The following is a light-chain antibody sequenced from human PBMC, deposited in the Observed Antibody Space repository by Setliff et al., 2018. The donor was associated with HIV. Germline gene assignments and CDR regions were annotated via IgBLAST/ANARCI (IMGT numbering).Light chain of an antibody. CDR2: EVN. CDR3: TSYTSSDTYV. V-gene: IGLV2-14*02. CDR1: SNNLGNYDL. J-gene: IGLJ1*01. Sequence: QSVLTQPASASGAPGQSLTISCTGTSNNLGNYDLVSWYQQHPVEAPKLIIYEVNKRPPGVSSRFSGSQSGNTASLTISGLRTEDEGTYYCTSYTSSDTYVFGTGTKVTVL.